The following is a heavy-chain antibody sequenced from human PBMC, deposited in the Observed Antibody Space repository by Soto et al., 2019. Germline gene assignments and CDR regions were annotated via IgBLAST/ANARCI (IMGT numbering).Heavy chain of an antibody. CDR2: IYGGGTT. CDR3: VQTTGWPGFDF. CDR1: GLTFSSYA. D-gene: IGHD6-19*01. J-gene: IGHJ4*02. V-gene: IGHV3-53*01. Sequence: GGSLRLSCAASGLTFSSYAMSWVRQAPGKGLEWVSVIYGGGTTYYADSVKGRFTISRDNSKNTLYLQMNSLRAEDTAVYYCVQTTGWPGFDFWGQGTLVTVSS.